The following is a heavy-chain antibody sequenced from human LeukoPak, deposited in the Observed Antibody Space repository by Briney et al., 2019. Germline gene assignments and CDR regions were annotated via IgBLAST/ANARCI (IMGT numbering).Heavy chain of an antibody. J-gene: IGHJ4*02. CDR2: ISGYNGNT. V-gene: IGHV1-18*04. CDR1: GYTFTSYG. CDR3: ARDPRYSGYCSSTSCHWMDY. D-gene: IGHD2-2*03. Sequence: GASVKVSCKASGYTFTSYGISWVRQAPGQGLEWMGWISGYNGNTNYAQKLQGRVTMTTDTSTSTAYMELRSLRSDDTAVYYCARDPRYSGYCSSTSCHWMDYWGQGTLVTVSS.